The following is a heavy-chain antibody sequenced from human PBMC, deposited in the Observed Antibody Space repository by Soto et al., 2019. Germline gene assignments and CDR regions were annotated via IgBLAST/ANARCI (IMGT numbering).Heavy chain of an antibody. Sequence: ASVKVSCKASGYTFTGYYMHWVRQAPGQGLEWMGWINPNSGGTNYAQKFQGWVTMTRDTSISTAYMELSRLRSDDTAVYYCARDGIAMVRGVMDYWGQGTLVTVYS. CDR2: INPNSGGT. V-gene: IGHV1-2*04. CDR1: GYTFTGYY. D-gene: IGHD3-10*01. J-gene: IGHJ4*02. CDR3: ARDGIAMVRGVMDY.